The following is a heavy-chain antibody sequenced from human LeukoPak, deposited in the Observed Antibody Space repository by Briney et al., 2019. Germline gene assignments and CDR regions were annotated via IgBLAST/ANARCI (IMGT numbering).Heavy chain of an antibody. CDR2: TVVSGPNT. D-gene: IGHD2-15*01. J-gene: IGHJ4*02. CDR3: TKEPVAYCSDAFCYPFDY. V-gene: IGHV3-23*01. Sequence: HPGGSLRLSCAAAGFTFTNYAMTWARQAPGKGLEWVASTVVSGPNTYHADSGKGRLTISRDNSKNTLYLQMNSLRAEDTAVYYCTKEPVAYCSDAFCYPFDYWGQGTLVTVSS. CDR1: GFTFTNYA.